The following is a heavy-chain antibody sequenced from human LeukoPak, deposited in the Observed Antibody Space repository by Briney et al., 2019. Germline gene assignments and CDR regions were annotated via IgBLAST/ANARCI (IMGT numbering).Heavy chain of an antibody. CDR3: ARAVKQRFAYSSSVGIDY. V-gene: IGHV4-31*03. D-gene: IGHD6-6*01. CDR2: TYYSGST. J-gene: IGHJ4*02. CDR1: GGSISSGGYY. Sequence: PSETLSLTCTVSGGSISSGGYYWSWIRQHPGKGLEWIGYTYYSGSTYYNPSLKSRVTISVDTSKNQFSLKLSSVTAADTAVYYCARAVKQRFAYSSSVGIDYWGQGTLVTVSS.